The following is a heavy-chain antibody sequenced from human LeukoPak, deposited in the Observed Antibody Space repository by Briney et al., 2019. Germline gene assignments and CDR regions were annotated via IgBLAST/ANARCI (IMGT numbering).Heavy chain of an antibody. CDR2: IWYDGSNK. Sequence: GRSLRLSCAASGFTFSSYGMHWVRQAPGKGLEWVAVIWYDGSNKYYADSVKGRFTISRDNSKNTLYLQMNSLRTEGTAVYYCARAPDGTAAGLDYWAREPWSPSPQ. CDR1: GFTFSSYG. V-gene: IGHV3-33*01. J-gene: IGHJ4*02. D-gene: IGHD6-13*01. CDR3: ARAPDGTAAGLDY.